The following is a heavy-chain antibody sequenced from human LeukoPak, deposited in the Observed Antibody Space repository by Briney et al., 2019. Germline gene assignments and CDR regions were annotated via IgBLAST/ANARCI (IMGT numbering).Heavy chain of an antibody. Sequence: GGSLRLSCAASGFTLSSYAMHWVRQAPGKGLEWVAVISYDGSNKYYADSVKGRFTISRDNSKNTLYLQMNSLRAEDTAVYYCARDYSGTSVVAATCAGYWGQGTLVTVSS. CDR3: ARDYSGTSVVAATCAGY. CDR1: GFTLSSYA. CDR2: ISYDGSNK. V-gene: IGHV3-30-3*01. J-gene: IGHJ4*02. D-gene: IGHD2-15*01.